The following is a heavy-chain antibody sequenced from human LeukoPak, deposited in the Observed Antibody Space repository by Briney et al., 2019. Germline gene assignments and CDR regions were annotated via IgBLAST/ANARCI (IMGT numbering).Heavy chain of an antibody. J-gene: IGHJ4*02. CDR2: SSGDGSST. D-gene: IGHD1-26*01. V-gene: IGHV3-74*01. CDR3: ATDRNSGKYYDY. Sequence: GGSLRLSCVASGFALSKYWMYWVRQAPGKGPVSVSRSSGDGSSTHYADSVKGRFTIYRDNSKDTLYLQMNSLRAEDTAVYYCATDRNSGKYYDYWGQGTLVTVSS. CDR1: GFALSKYW.